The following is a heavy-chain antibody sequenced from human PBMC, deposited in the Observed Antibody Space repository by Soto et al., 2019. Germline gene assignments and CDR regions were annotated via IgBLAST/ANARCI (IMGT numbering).Heavy chain of an antibody. CDR2: INSDGSST. CDR1: GFTFSSFC. J-gene: IGHJ4*02. Sequence: GRSLRLSCAASGFTFSSFCMHWVRQAPGKGLVWVSRINSDGSSTGYADSVMGRFTISRDNAKNTLYLQMNSLRAEDTAVYYCARDQGYCSGGSCYVAGYWGQGTLVTVSS. D-gene: IGHD2-15*01. CDR3: ARDQGYCSGGSCYVAGY. V-gene: IGHV3-74*01.